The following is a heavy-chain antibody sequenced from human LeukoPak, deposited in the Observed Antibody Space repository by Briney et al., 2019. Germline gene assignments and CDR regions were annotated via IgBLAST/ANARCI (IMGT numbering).Heavy chain of an antibody. CDR1: GFTFSSYG. D-gene: IGHD2-15*01. J-gene: IGHJ6*02. CDR2: IWYDGSNK. Sequence: GGSLRLSCAASGFTFSSYGMHWVRQAPGKGLEWVAVIWYDGSNKYYADSVKGRFTISRDNSKNTLYLQMNSLRAEDTAVYYCARVDGAAKESLCGMDVWGQGTTVTVSS. CDR3: ARVDGAAKESLCGMDV. V-gene: IGHV3-33*01.